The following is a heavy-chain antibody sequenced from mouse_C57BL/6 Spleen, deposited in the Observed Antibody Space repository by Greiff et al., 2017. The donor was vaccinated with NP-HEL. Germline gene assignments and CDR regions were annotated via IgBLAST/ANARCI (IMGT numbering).Heavy chain of an antibody. V-gene: IGHV1-82*01. J-gene: IGHJ3*01. Sequence: QVQLQQSGPELVKPGASVKISCKASGYAFSSSWMNWVKQRPGKGLEWIGRIYPGDGDTNYTGKFKGKATLTADKSSSTAYMQLSSLTSEDSAVYFCARSTTVVDPYQAWFAYWGQGTLVTVSA. CDR2: IYPGDGDT. D-gene: IGHD1-1*01. CDR3: ARSTTVVDPYQAWFAY. CDR1: GYAFSSSW.